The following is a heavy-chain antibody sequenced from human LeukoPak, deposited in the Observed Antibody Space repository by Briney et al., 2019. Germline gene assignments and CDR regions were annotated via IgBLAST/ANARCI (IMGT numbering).Heavy chain of an antibody. Sequence: SETLSLTCTASGGSIGSHYWSLIRQPPGKGLEWIGYIYYSGSTSYNPSLKSRVTISVDTSKNQLSLKLGSVTAADTAVYYCARVLSWAFDIWGQGTMVTVSS. J-gene: IGHJ3*02. CDR2: IYYSGST. V-gene: IGHV4-59*11. D-gene: IGHD3-16*02. CDR3: ARVLSWAFDI. CDR1: GGSIGSHY.